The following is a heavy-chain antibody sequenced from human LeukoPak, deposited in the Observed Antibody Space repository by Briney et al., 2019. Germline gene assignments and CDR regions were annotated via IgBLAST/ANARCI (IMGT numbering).Heavy chain of an antibody. Sequence: SETLSLTCTVSGGSISSYYWSWIRQPAGKGLEWIGRIYTSGSTNYNPSLKSRVTMSVDTSKNQFSLKLSSVTAADTAVYYCARDLLLWSSGRYFDYWGQGTLVTVSS. D-gene: IGHD5-18*01. CDR3: ARDLLLWSSGRYFDY. CDR2: IYTSGST. V-gene: IGHV4-4*07. J-gene: IGHJ4*02. CDR1: GGSISSYY.